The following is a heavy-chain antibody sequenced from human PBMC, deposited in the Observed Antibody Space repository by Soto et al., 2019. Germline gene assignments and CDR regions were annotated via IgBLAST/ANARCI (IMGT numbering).Heavy chain of an antibody. Sequence: PSETLSLTCAVYGGSFSGYYWSWIRQPPGKGLEWIGEINHSGSTNYNPSLTSRVTISVDTPKNQFSLKLSSVTAEDTAVYYCARGFTNYDFWSGTRGDYFDYCGQGTLVTVS. CDR2: INHSGST. CDR1: GGSFSGYY. D-gene: IGHD3-3*01. J-gene: IGHJ4*02. V-gene: IGHV4-34*01. CDR3: ARGFTNYDFWSGTRGDYFDY.